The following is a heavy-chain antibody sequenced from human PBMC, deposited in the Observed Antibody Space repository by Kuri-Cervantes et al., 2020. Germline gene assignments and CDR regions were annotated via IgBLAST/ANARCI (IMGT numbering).Heavy chain of an antibody. Sequence: SETLSLTCTVPGGSISSYYWSWIRQPPGKGLEWIGYIYYSGSTNYNPSLKSRVTISVDTSKNQFSLKLSSVTAADTAVYYCASSMYYYYDSSGYGAFDIWGQGTMVTVSS. CDR1: GGSISSYY. J-gene: IGHJ3*02. CDR3: ASSMYYYYDSSGYGAFDI. V-gene: IGHV4-59*01. D-gene: IGHD3-22*01. CDR2: IYYSGST.